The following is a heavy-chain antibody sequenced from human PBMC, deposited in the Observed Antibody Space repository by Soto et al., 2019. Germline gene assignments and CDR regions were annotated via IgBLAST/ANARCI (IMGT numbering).Heavy chain of an antibody. V-gene: IGHV1-2*04. D-gene: IGHD4-17*01. CDR3: AILLMTTVTMDV. J-gene: IGHJ6*02. CDR2: INPNSGGT. CDR1: GYTFTGYY. Sequence: ASVKVSCKASGYTFTGYYMHWVRQAPGQGLEWMGWINPNSGGTNYAQKFQGWVTMTRDTSISTAYMELSRLRSDDTAVYYCAILLMTTVTMDVWGQGTTVTVSS.